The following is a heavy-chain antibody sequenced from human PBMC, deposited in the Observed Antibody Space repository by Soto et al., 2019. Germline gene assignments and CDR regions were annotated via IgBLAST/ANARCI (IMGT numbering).Heavy chain of an antibody. J-gene: IGHJ4*02. CDR3: ARPACSGGSCYVDY. CDR1: GFTFSSYS. D-gene: IGHD2-15*01. Sequence: EVQLVESGGGLVKPGGSLRLSCAASGFTFSSYSMNWVRQAPGKGLEWVSSISSSSSYIYYADSVKGRVTISRDNAKNSLYLQLNSLRAEDTAVYYCARPACSGGSCYVDYWGQGTLVTVSS. V-gene: IGHV3-21*01. CDR2: ISSSSSYI.